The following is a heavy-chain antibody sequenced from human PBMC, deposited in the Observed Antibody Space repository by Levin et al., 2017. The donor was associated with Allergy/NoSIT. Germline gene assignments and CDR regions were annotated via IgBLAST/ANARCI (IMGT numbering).Heavy chain of an antibody. CDR2: VNPNSGNT. CDR1: GYTFTSYD. Sequence: ASVKVSCKASGYTFTSYDINWVRQATGQGLEWMGWVNPNSGNTGYAQKFQGRVTMTRNTSISRAYMELSSLRSEDTAVYYCARGYRDRGGYSIDYWGQGTLVTVSS. V-gene: IGHV1-8*01. D-gene: IGHD3-22*01. CDR3: ARGYRDRGGYSIDY. J-gene: IGHJ4*02.